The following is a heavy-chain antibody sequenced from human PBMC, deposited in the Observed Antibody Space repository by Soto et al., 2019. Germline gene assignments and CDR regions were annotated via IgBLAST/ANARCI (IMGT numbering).Heavy chain of an antibody. CDR3: ARRPPFDY. CDR2: INHSGST. Sequence: SETLSLTCAVYGGSFSGYYWSWIRQPPGKGLEWIGEINHSGSTNYNPSLKSRVTISVDTSKNQFSLKLSSVTAAGTAVYYCARRPPFDYWGQGTLVTVSS. CDR1: GGSFSGYY. V-gene: IGHV4-34*01. J-gene: IGHJ4*02.